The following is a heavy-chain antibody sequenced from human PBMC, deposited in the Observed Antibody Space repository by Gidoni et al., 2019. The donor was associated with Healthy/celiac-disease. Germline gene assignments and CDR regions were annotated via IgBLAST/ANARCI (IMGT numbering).Heavy chain of an antibody. CDR1: GYTFTSYG. CDR3: ARILGIAARPSLLDY. J-gene: IGHJ4*02. D-gene: IGHD6-6*01. CDR2: INAYNGNT. Sequence: QVQLVQSGVEVRKPGASVKVSCKASGYTFTSYGISWVRQAPGQGLEWMGWINAYNGNTNYAQKLQGRVTMTTDTSTSTAYMELRSLRSEDTAVYYCARILGIAARPSLLDYWGQGTLVTVSS. V-gene: IGHV1-18*01.